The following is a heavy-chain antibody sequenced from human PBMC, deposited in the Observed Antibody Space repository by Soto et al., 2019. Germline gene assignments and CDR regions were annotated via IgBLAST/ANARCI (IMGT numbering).Heavy chain of an antibody. CDR3: ARSRGDGGMDV. V-gene: IGHV1-8*01. CDR1: GYTFTSYD. Sequence: QVQLVQSGAEVKKPGASVKVSCKASGYTFTSYDVIWVRQATGQGIEWMGWMNPNSGNTGYAQNFQDRVTMTRNTPISTAYMDVNDLRSEDTAVYYCARSRGDGGMDVWGQGTTVTVSS. D-gene: IGHD3-10*01. J-gene: IGHJ6*02. CDR2: MNPNSGNT.